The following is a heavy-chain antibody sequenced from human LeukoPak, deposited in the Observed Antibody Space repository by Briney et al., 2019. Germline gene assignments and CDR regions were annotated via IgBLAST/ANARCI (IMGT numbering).Heavy chain of an antibody. J-gene: IGHJ4*02. V-gene: IGHV3-21*01. CDR1: GFTFSSYS. D-gene: IGHD5-24*01. CDR2: ISSSSSYI. CDR3: ARGPRRDGYNSDY. Sequence: GGSLRLSCAASGFTFSSYSMNWVRQAPGKGLEWVSSISSSSSYIYYADSVKGRFTISRDNAKNSLYLQMNSLRAEDTAVYCCARGPRRDGYNSDYWGQGTLVTVSS.